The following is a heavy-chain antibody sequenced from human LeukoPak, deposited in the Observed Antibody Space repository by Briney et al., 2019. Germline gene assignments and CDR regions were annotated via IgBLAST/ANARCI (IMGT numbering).Heavy chain of an antibody. CDR2: INSDGSST. D-gene: IGHD6-19*01. CDR1: GFTFSDYY. CDR3: ARQSVAGTSYYYGMDV. J-gene: IGHJ6*02. V-gene: IGHV3-74*01. Sequence: GGSLRLSCAASGFTFSDYYMTWIRQAPGKGLVWVSRINSDGSSTSYADSVKGRFTISRDNAKNTLYLQMNSLRAEDTAVYYCARQSVAGTSYYYGMDVWGQGTTVTVSS.